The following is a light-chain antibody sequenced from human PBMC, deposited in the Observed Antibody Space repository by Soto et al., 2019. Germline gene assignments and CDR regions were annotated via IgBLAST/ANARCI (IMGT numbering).Light chain of an antibody. V-gene: IGKV1-5*03. J-gene: IGKJ1*01. CDR3: QKYNSQWT. CDR1: QSISSW. Sequence: DIQMTQSPSTLSASVGDRVTITCRASQSISSWLAWYQQKPGRAPKLLIYKASSLESGVPSRFSGSGSGTEFTLTISSLQVDDFATYYCQKYNSQWTFGQGTKVEFK. CDR2: KAS.